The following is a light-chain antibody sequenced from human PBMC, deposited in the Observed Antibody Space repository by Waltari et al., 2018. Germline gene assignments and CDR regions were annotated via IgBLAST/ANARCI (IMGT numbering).Light chain of an antibody. CDR2: EVD. J-gene: IGLJ2*01. V-gene: IGLV2-23*02. CDR1: SSDVGSYDL. CDR3: SSYTYGGPWV. Sequence: SALTQPASVSASPGQSITISCTGSSSDVGSYDLVAWYQQHPGKAPHLLIYEVDKRPHGVSYRFSGSKSGTAASLTISGRQAEDEAHYFCSSYTYGGPWVFGGGTLLTVL.